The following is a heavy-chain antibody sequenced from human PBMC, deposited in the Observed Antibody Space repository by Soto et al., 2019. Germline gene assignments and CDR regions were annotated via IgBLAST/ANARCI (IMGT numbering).Heavy chain of an antibody. CDR2: INHSGVT. CDR1: GGSFSGYY. CDR3: ARDKITGLFDY. Sequence: SETLSLTCAVYGGSFSGYYWSWIRQPPGKGLEWIGEINHSGVTNYKPSLKSRVTISVDTSKNQFSLKLTSVTAADTAVYYCARDKITGLFDYWGQGTLVTVSS. J-gene: IGHJ4*02. D-gene: IGHD2-8*02. V-gene: IGHV4-34*01.